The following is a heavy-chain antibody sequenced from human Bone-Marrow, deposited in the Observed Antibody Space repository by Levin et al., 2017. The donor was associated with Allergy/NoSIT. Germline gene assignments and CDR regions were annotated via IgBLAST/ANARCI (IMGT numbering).Heavy chain of an antibody. Sequence: ASVKVSCKASGYTFTGYYMHWVRQAPGQGLEWMGWINPNSGGTNYAQKFQGRVTMTRDTSISTAYMELSRLRSDDTAVYYCARASLREGMITFGGVIITRPPAEYFQHWGQGTLVTVSS. V-gene: IGHV1-2*02. CDR1: GYTFTGYY. CDR2: INPNSGGT. J-gene: IGHJ1*01. CDR3: ARASLREGMITFGGVIITRPPAEYFQH. D-gene: IGHD3-16*02.